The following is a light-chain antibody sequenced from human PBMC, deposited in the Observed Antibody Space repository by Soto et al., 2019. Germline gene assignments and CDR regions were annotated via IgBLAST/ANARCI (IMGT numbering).Light chain of an antibody. Sequence: QSALTQPASVSGSHGQSITISCTGTSSDVGGYNYVSWYQQHPGKAPKLMIYEVSNRPSGVANHFAGSKSGNTASLTISGLQAEDEADYYCSSYTSCSNYVFGTGTKLTVL. CDR2: EVS. CDR3: SSYTSCSNYV. CDR1: SSDVGGYNY. V-gene: IGLV2-14*01. J-gene: IGLJ1*01.